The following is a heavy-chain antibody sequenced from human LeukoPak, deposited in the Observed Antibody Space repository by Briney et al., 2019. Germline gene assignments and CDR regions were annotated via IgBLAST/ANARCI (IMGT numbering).Heavy chain of an antibody. V-gene: IGHV3-30*03. J-gene: IGHJ3*02. CDR1: GFTFSSYG. CDR3: ARGYYYDSSGLDAFDI. CDR2: ISYDGSNK. D-gene: IGHD3-22*01. Sequence: GGSLRLSCAASGFTFSSYGMHWVRQAPGKGLEWVAVISYDGSNKYYADSVKGRFTISRDNSKNTLYLQMNSLRAGDTAVYYCARGYYYDSSGLDAFDIWGQGTMVTVSS.